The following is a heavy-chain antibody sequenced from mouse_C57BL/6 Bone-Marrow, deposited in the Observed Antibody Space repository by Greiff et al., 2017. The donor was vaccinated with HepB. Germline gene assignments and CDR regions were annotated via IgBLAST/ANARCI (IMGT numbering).Heavy chain of an antibody. CDR3: ARSGITTVKGFAY. CDR2: INPNNGGT. CDR1: GYTFTDYN. J-gene: IGHJ3*01. Sequence: EVKLQESGPELVKPGASVKIPCKASGYTFTDYNMDWVKQSHGKSLEWIGDINPNNGGTIYNQKFKGKATLTVDKSSSTAYMELRSLTSEDTAVYYGARSGITTVKGFAYWGQGTLVTVSA. D-gene: IGHD1-1*01. V-gene: IGHV1-18*01.